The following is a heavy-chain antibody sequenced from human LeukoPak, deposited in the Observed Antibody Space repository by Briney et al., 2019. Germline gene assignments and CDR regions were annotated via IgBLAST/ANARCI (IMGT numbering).Heavy chain of an antibody. D-gene: IGHD4-17*01. V-gene: IGHV3-74*01. Sequence: GGSLRLSCAASGFTFSSYWMHWVRQAPGKGLVWVSRINSDGSSTSYADSVKGRFTISRDNSKNTLYLQMNSLRAEDTAVYYCAKDTVGDYVLPFPPNFDYWGQGTLVTVSS. CDR3: AKDTVGDYVLPFPPNFDY. J-gene: IGHJ4*02. CDR1: GFTFSSYW. CDR2: INSDGSST.